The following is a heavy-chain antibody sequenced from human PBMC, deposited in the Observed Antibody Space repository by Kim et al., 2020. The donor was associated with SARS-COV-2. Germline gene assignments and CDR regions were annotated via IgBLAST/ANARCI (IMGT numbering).Heavy chain of an antibody. J-gene: IGHJ6*02. Sequence: GGSLRLSCAASGFTFSSYAMSWVRQAPGKGLEWVSAISGSGGSTYYADSVKGRFTISRDNSKNTLYLQMNSLRAEDTAVYYCAKVRSDRPSDYYGMDVWGQGTTVTVSS. CDR2: ISGSGGST. D-gene: IGHD3-22*01. CDR1: GFTFSSYA. CDR3: AKVRSDRPSDYYGMDV. V-gene: IGHV3-23*01.